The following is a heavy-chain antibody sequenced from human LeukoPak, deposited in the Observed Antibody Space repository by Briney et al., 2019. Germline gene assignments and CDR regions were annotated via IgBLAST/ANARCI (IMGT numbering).Heavy chain of an antibody. D-gene: IGHD6-13*01. CDR3: AIIPRAAAGPSARSPFHY. CDR2: IWFDGSRK. J-gene: IGHJ4*02. V-gene: IGHV3-33*02. Sequence: GGSLRLSCAASGFIFGNYGMHWVRQAPGKGLEWVAIIWFDGSRKYHADSAKGRFTISREDSRNTLFLQMNSLRAEDTAVYYCAIIPRAAAGPSARSPFHYWGQGTLVTVSS. CDR1: GFIFGNYG.